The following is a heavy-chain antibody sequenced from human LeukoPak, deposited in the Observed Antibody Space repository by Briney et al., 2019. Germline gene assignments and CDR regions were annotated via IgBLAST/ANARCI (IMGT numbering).Heavy chain of an antibody. V-gene: IGHV1-8*01. CDR2: MNPNSGNT. CDR3: AGEITTHYYDSSGYYYGEYFQH. J-gene: IGHJ1*01. D-gene: IGHD3-22*01. Sequence: ASVKVSCKASGYTFTSYDINRVRQATGQGLEWMGWMNPNSGNTGYAQKFQGRVTMTRNTSISTAYMELSSLRSEDTAVYYCAGEITTHYYDSSGYYYGEYFQHWGQGTLVSVSS. CDR1: GYTFTSYD.